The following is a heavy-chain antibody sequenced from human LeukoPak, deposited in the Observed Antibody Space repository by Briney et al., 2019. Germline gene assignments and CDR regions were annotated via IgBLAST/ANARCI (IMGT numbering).Heavy chain of an antibody. J-gene: IGHJ4*02. D-gene: IGHD2-15*01. CDR3: ARSPGYCSGGSCYVFDY. CDR1: GYSFTSYW. Sequence: GESLKISCKGSGYSFTSYWISWVRQMPGKGLEWMGRIDPSDSYTNYSPSFQGHVTISADKSISTAYLQWSSLKASDTAMYYCARSPGYCSGGSCYVFDYWGQGTLVTVSS. V-gene: IGHV5-10-1*01. CDR2: IDPSDSYT.